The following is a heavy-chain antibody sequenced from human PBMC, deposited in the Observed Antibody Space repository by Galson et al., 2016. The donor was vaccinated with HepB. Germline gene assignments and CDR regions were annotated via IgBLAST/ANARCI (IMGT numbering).Heavy chain of an antibody. V-gene: IGHV1-2*04. CDR3: SREGVRGEINYGMDV. CDR1: GYTFTGDY. J-gene: IGHJ6*02. D-gene: IGHD3-10*01. Sequence: SVKVSCKASGYTFTGDYIHWVRQAPGQGVEWMGWINPNSGDTNYAQKFQDWVTMTRDTSNSTAYMELRRLRSGDTAVYYCSREGVRGEINYGMDVWGQGTTVTVSS. CDR2: INPNSGDT.